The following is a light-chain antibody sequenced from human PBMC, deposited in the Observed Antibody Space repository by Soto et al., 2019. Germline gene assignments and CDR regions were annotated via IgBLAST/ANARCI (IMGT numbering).Light chain of an antibody. V-gene: IGLV1-44*01. CDR3: QSFDSSRFYV. Sequence: QSVLTQPPSASGTPGQRVTISCSGSSSNVGGNPVNWYQHVPTTAPKLLIYTNTQRPSGVPDRFSGSKSGTSASLAITGLQAEDEADYYCQSFDSSRFYVFGTGTKVTVL. CDR1: SSNVGGNP. CDR2: TNT. J-gene: IGLJ1*01.